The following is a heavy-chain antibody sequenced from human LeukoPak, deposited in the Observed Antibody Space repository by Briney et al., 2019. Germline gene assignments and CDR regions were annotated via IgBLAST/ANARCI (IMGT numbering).Heavy chain of an antibody. V-gene: IGHV3-53*01. CDR2: IFSST. Sequence: PGGSLRLSCTVSGFTVSSNSMSWVRQAPGKGLEWVSFIFSSTHYSDSVKGRFTISRDNSKNTLYLQMNSLKTEDTAVYYCTRADVATIDCFDYWGQGILVTVSS. CDR1: GFTVSSNS. CDR3: TRADVATIDCFDY. J-gene: IGHJ4*02. D-gene: IGHD5-12*01.